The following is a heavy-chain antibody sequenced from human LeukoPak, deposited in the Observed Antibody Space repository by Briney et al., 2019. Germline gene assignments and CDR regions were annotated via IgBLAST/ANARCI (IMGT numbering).Heavy chain of an antibody. CDR3: ARRYSGYANDAFDI. Sequence: SETLSLTCTVSGGSISSSSYYWGWIRQPPGKGLEWIGTIYYSGSTYYNPSLKSRVTISVDTSKNQFSLKLSSVTAADTAVYYCARRYSGYANDAFDIWGQGTMVTVSS. CDR1: GGSISSSSYY. D-gene: IGHD5-12*01. J-gene: IGHJ3*02. V-gene: IGHV4-39*01. CDR2: IYYSGST.